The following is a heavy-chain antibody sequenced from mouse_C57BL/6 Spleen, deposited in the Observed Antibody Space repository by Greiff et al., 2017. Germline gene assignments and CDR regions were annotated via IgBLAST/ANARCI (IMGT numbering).Heavy chain of an antibody. J-gene: IGHJ3*01. CDR2: IYPGDGDT. D-gene: IGHD1-1*01. V-gene: IGHV1-80*01. CDR3: ARSGGSSYFAY. Sequence: VHLVESGAELVKPGASVKISCKASGYAFSSYWMNWVKQRPGKGLEWIGQIYPGDGDTNYNGKFKGKATLTADKSSSTAYMQLSSLTSEDSAVYFCARSGGSSYFAYWGQGTLVTVSA. CDR1: GYAFSSYW.